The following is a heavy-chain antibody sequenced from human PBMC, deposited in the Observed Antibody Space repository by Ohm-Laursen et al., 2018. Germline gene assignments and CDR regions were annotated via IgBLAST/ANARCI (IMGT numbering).Heavy chain of an antibody. CDR3: AKAAVDY. CDR1: GFIFSSYG. CDR2: ISYDGSNK. Sequence: SLRLSCAASGFIFSSYGMHWVRQAPGKGLEWVAVISYDGSNKYYADSVKGRFTISRDNSKNTLYLQMNSLRAEDTAVYYCAKAAVDYWGQGTLVTVSS. V-gene: IGHV3-30*18. J-gene: IGHJ4*02. D-gene: IGHD6-13*01.